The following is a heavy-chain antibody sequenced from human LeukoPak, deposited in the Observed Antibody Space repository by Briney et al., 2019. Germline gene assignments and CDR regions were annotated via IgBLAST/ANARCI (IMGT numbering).Heavy chain of an antibody. CDR2: ISGSGDVT. V-gene: IGHV3-23*01. Sequence: GGSLRLSCAASGFTFSNYAMHWVRKAPGKGLEWVSGISGSGDVTSYADAVNGRVTISRDNSENTLYLQMNSLRAEDTAVYYCAKVRNVGYYFDNWGQGTLVSVSS. J-gene: IGHJ4*02. CDR1: GFTFSNYA. CDR3: AKVRNVGYYFDN. D-gene: IGHD3-10*02.